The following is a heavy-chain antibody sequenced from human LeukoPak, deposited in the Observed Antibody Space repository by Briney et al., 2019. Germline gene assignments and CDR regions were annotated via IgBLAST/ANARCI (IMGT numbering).Heavy chain of an antibody. V-gene: IGHV3-23*01. J-gene: IGHJ4*02. CDR2: ISGSGGST. Sequence: PGGSLRLSCAASGFTFSSYAMSWVRQAPGKGLEWVSAISGSGGSTYYADSVKGRFTISRDNSKNTLYLQMNSLRAEGTAVYYCAKDPGYNWNYGQGDYWGQGTLVTVSS. D-gene: IGHD1-7*01. CDR1: GFTFSSYA. CDR3: AKDPGYNWNYGQGDY.